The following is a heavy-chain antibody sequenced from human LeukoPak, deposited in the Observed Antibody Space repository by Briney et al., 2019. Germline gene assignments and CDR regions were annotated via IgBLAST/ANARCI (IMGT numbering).Heavy chain of an antibody. Sequence: PGGSLRLSCAASGFTFSSYSMNWVRQAPGKGLEWVSSISSSSSYIYYADSVKGRFTISRDNAKNSLYLQMNSLRAEDTAVYYCARDQYYYDSSGYGRAFDIWGQGTMVTVSS. CDR2: ISSSSSYI. CDR3: ARDQYYYDSSGYGRAFDI. CDR1: GFTFSSYS. V-gene: IGHV3-21*01. D-gene: IGHD3-22*01. J-gene: IGHJ3*02.